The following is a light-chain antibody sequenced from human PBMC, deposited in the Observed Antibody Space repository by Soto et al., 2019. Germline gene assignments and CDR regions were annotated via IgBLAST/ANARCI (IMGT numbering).Light chain of an antibody. Sequence: EIVMTQSPATLSVSPGERATLSCRASQSVSSNLAWYQQKPGQAPRLLIYGASTRATGIPARFSGSGSGTAFTLTISSLQSEDFAVYYCQQHNNWPPWTFGQGTKVELK. CDR2: GAS. J-gene: IGKJ1*01. CDR1: QSVSSN. V-gene: IGKV3D-15*01. CDR3: QQHNNWPPWT.